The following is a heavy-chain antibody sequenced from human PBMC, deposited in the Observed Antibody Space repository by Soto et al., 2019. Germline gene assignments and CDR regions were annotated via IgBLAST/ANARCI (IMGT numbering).Heavy chain of an antibody. CDR2: INHSGST. D-gene: IGHD5-18*01. CDR3: AIQSGDTAMAFDY. J-gene: IGHJ4*02. V-gene: IGHV4-34*01. Sequence: PSETLSLTCAVYGGSFSGYHWSWIRQPPGKGLEWIGEINHSGSTNYNPSLKSRVTILVDTTKNQFSLKVTSVTAADTAVYYCAIQSGDTAMAFDYWGQGTLVTVSS. CDR1: GGSFSGYH.